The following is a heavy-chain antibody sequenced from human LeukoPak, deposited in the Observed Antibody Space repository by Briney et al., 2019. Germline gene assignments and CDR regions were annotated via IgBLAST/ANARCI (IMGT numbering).Heavy chain of an antibody. V-gene: IGHV1-69*13. D-gene: IGHD2-2*01. Sequence: SVKVSCKASGGTFTSYAISWVRQAPGQGLEWMGGIIPIFGTANYAKKFQGRVTITADESTSTAYMELSSLRSEDTAVYYCGRERGGGNIVVVPAAISCWCDLWGQGTLVSVSS. CDR3: GRERGGGNIVVVPAAISCWCDL. J-gene: IGHJ5*02. CDR1: GGTFTSYA. CDR2: IIPIFGTA.